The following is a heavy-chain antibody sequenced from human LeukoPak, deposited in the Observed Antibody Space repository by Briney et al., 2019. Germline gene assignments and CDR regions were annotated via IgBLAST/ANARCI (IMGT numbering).Heavy chain of an antibody. D-gene: IGHD4-23*01. CDR3: ARDLLNEGNHLDY. Sequence: SETLSLTCTVSGVSISNYYWSWIRQPPGKGLEWIGYISYSGSTYYNPSLKSRVTISVDTSKNQFSLKLSSVTAADTAVYYCARDLLNEGNHLDYWGQGTLVTVSS. J-gene: IGHJ4*02. CDR2: ISYSGST. V-gene: IGHV4-59*12. CDR1: GVSISNYY.